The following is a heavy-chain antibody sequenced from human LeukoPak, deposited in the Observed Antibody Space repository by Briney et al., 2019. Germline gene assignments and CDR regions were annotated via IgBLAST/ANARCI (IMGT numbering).Heavy chain of an antibody. CDR2: INHSGST. D-gene: IGHD3-9*01. CDR1: GGSFSGYY. CDR3: ARVSSDILTGYGNWFDP. V-gene: IGHV4-34*01. Sequence: SETLSLTCAVYGGSFSGYYWSWIRQPPGKGLEWIGEINHSGSTNYNPSLKSRVTISVDTSRNQFSLKLSSVTAADTAVYYCARVSSDILTGYGNWFDPWGQGTLVTVSS. J-gene: IGHJ5*02.